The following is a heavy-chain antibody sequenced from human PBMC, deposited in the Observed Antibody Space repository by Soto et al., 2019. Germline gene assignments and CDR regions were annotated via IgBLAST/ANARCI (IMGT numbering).Heavy chain of an antibody. D-gene: IGHD2-8*02. Sequence: PSETLSLTCAVSGGSISSGGYSWSWIRQPPGKGLEWIGYIYHSGSTYYNPSLKSRVTISVDTSNNQISLKLTSVTAADTAVYYCARDKITGLFDYWGQGTLVTVSS. J-gene: IGHJ4*02. CDR1: GGSISSGGYS. V-gene: IGHV4-30-2*01. CDR2: IYHSGST. CDR3: ARDKITGLFDY.